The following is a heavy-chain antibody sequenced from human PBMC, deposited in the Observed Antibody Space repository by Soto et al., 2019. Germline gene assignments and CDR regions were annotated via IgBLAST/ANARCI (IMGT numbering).Heavy chain of an antibody. J-gene: IGHJ3*01. D-gene: IGHD3-16*01. Sequence: QITLKESGPTLVKPTQTLTLTCTFSGFSLTTSGRGVGWIRQPPGKALEWLALFFWGDDKRYSPSLKTRLTISKDTSKNQVVLTMTNMGPEDTATYYCAQRLAMMDAFDVWGQGTVVTVSS. CDR2: FFWGDDK. V-gene: IGHV2-5*02. CDR3: AQRLAMMDAFDV. CDR1: GFSLTTSGRG.